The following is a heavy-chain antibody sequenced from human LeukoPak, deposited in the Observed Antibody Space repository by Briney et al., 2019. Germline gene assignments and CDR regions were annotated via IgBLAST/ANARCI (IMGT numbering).Heavy chain of an antibody. CDR3: VREVAEAQGRYFDL. V-gene: IGHV4-4*07. J-gene: IGHJ2*01. CDR1: PPSITTYF. CDR2: IYTSGIT. D-gene: IGHD6-13*01. Sequence: PSYTLSLTCTVSPPSITTYFWTCILPPAGRAPERNGLIYTSGITNYNSSLKSRITMSVDTSKNQFSLKLNSVTAADTAVYYCVREVAEAQGRYFDLWGRGTLVTVSS.